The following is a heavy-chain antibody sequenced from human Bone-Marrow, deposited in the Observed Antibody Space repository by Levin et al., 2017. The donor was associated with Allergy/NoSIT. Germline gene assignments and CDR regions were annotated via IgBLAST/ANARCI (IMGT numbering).Heavy chain of an antibody. CDR1: GFTFGDYW. CDR2: ISCNSGNI. CDR3: VKDRRADLAAADNNTPYSYIMDV. D-gene: IGHD6-13*01. V-gene: IGHV3-9*01. Sequence: GGSLRLSCAASGFTFGDYWMHWVRQVPGKGLEWVSSISCNSGNIVYVYAVKGRVTISRANAKNSLYLQMTSLSGEDTALYSCVKDRRADLAAADNNTPYSYIMDVWGQGPTVTVSS. J-gene: IGHJ6*02.